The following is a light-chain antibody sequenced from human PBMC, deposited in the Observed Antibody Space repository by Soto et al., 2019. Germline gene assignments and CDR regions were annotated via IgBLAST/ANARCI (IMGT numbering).Light chain of an antibody. CDR3: QQYGNSPRT. Sequence: EIVLTQSPDTLSLSPGERATLSCRASQSVGSNYLAWYQQKPGQAPRLLIYGASSRAAGIPDRCSGGGSGADLTLTITTLEPEHFAVYYCQQYGNSPRTFGQGTTG. CDR1: QSVGSNY. V-gene: IGKV3-20*01. CDR2: GAS. J-gene: IGKJ1*01.